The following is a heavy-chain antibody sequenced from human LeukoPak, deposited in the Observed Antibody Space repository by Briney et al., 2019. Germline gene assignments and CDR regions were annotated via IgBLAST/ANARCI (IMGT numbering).Heavy chain of an antibody. CDR2: ISGSGGST. CDR3: AKDPGVTIFGVVTNYFDY. D-gene: IGHD3-3*01. J-gene: IGHJ4*02. V-gene: IGHV3-23*01. CDR1: GFTFSSYA. Sequence: GGSLRLSCAASGFTFSSYAMSWVRQAPGKGLEWVSAISGSGGSTYYADSVKGRFTISRDNSKNTLYLQMNSLRAEDTAVYYCAKDPGVTIFGVVTNYFDYWGQGTLVTVSS.